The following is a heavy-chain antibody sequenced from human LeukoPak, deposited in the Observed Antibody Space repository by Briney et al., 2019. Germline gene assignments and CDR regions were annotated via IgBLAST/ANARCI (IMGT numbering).Heavy chain of an antibody. V-gene: IGHV4-34*01. D-gene: IGHD6-13*01. CDR1: GGSFGGYY. J-gene: IGHJ6*03. CDR2: INDSGSS. CDR3: ARDRVGQQLVGRKYYYYYMDV. Sequence: SETLSLTCAVYGGSFGGYYWSWIRQPPGKGLEWIGEINDSGSSNYIPSLKSRVTISVDRSKNQFSLWLSSVTAADTAVYYCARDRVGQQLVGRKYYYYYMDVWGKGTTVTISS.